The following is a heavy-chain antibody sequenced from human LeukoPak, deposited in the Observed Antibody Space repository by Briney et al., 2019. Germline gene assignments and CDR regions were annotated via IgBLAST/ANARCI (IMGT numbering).Heavy chain of an antibody. CDR1: GGSISSYY. CDR2: IYYSGST. D-gene: IGHD1-14*01. CDR3: ARERSGYEP. Sequence: SETLSLTCTVSGGSISSYYWSWIRQPPGKGLEWIGYIYYSGSTNYNPSLKSRVTISVDTSKNQFSLKLSSVTAADTAVYYCARERSGYEPRGQGTLVTVSS. J-gene: IGHJ4*02. V-gene: IGHV4-59*01.